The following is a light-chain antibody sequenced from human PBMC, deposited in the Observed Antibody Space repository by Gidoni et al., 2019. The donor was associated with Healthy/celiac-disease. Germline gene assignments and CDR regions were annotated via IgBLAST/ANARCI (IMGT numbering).Light chain of an antibody. J-gene: IGKJ2*04. CDR3: QQYYSTPCS. CDR1: PSVLYRANNKNY. Sequence: DIVITQSPDSLAVSLGERATINCKSSPSVLYRANNKNYLAWYQQKTGQTPKLLIYWASTRESGVPDRVSGSGSGTDFTLPISSLQAEDVAVYYCQQYYSTPCSFGQGTKLEIK. V-gene: IGKV4-1*01. CDR2: WAS.